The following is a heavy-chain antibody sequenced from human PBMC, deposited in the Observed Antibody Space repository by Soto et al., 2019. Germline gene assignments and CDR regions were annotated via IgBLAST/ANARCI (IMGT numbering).Heavy chain of an antibody. D-gene: IGHD3-3*01. Sequence: GASVKVSCKASGYTFTGYYMHWVRQAPGQGLEWMGWINPNSGGTNYAQKFQGRVTMTRDTSISTAYMELSRLRSDDTAVYYCARVRSRGSTIFGVVISSWFDPWGQGTLVTVSS. CDR3: ARVRSRGSTIFGVVISSWFDP. V-gene: IGHV1-2*02. CDR1: GYTFTGYY. J-gene: IGHJ5*02. CDR2: INPNSGGT.